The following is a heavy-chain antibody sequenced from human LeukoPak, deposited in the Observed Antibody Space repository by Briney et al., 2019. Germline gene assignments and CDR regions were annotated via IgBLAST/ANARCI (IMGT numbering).Heavy chain of an antibody. D-gene: IGHD3-22*01. CDR2: ISSSSSTI. V-gene: IGHV3-48*01. J-gene: IGHJ4*02. CDR1: GFTFSSYA. Sequence: GGSLRLSCAASGFTFSSYAMSWVRQAPGKGLEWVSYISSSSSTIYYADSVKGRFTISRDNAKNSLYLQMNSLRAEDTAVYYCARGNTMIVVVPYFDYWGQGTLVTVSS. CDR3: ARGNTMIVVVPYFDY.